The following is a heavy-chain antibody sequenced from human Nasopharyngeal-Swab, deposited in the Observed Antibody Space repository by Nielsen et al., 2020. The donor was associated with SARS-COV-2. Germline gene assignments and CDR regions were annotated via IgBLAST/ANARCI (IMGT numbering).Heavy chain of an antibody. D-gene: IGHD6-6*01. J-gene: IGHJ4*02. V-gene: IGHV3-30-3*01. Sequence: VRQAPGKGLEWVAVISYDGSNKYYADSVKGRFTISRDNSENTLYLQMNSLRAEDTAVYYCARGDSSSSTGVDYWGQGTLVTVSS. CDR2: ISYDGSNK. CDR3: ARGDSSSSTGVDY.